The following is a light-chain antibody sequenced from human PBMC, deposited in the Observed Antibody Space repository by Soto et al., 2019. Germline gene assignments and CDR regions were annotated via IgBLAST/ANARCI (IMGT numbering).Light chain of an antibody. CDR1: SSNIGTNT. J-gene: IGLJ3*02. V-gene: IGLV1-44*01. Sequence: QSVLPQPPSASGTPGQRVTISCSGSSSNIGTNTVNWYQQFPRSAPKLLMYSSNQRPSGVPDRFSGSKSGTSASLAISGLQSEDEADYYCAAWDGSLNVVLFGGGTKLTVL. CDR2: SSN. CDR3: AAWDGSLNVVL.